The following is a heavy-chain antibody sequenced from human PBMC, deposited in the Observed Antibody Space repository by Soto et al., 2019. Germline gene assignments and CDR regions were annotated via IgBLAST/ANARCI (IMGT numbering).Heavy chain of an antibody. V-gene: IGHV1-3*01. J-gene: IGHJ4*02. CDR1: GYTFTSYA. CDR3: ARGGQEYYDFWSGYYPPYYFDY. D-gene: IGHD3-3*01. CDR2: INAGNGNT. Sequence: QVQLVQSGAEVKKPGASVKVSCKASGYTFTSYAMHWVRQAPGQRLEWMGWINAGNGNTKYSQKFQDRVTITRDTSASTAYMELSSLRSEDTAVYYCARGGQEYYDFWSGYYPPYYFDYWGQGTLVTVSS.